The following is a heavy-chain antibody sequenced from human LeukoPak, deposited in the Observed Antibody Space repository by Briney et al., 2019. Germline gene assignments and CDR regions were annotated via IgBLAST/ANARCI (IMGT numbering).Heavy chain of an antibody. D-gene: IGHD3-10*01. CDR2: IKTDGSEK. Sequence: PGGSLRLSCAASGFTFSSFWISWVRQAPGKGLEWVANIKTDGSEKYYVDSVKGRFTISRDNAKNSAYLQMNSLRVEDTAMYYCVRDAWFGELLGSDPWGQGTLVTVSS. V-gene: IGHV3-7*01. J-gene: IGHJ5*02. CDR3: VRDAWFGELLGSDP. CDR1: GFTFSSFW.